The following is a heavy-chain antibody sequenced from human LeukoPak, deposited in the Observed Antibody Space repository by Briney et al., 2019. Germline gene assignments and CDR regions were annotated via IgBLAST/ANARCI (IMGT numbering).Heavy chain of an antibody. CDR1: GFAFSNCD. Sequence: GGSLRLSCGAFGFAFSNCDMHWVRQAPGKGLEWVAFIRYDGSDKYYVDSVKGRFIISRDNSNNILYLQMNSLTAEDTALYYCGKNRVGQQYADAFEIWGQGTMVRVS. CDR3: GKNRVGQQYADAFEI. J-gene: IGHJ3*02. D-gene: IGHD5-24*01. CDR2: IRYDGSDK. V-gene: IGHV3-30*02.